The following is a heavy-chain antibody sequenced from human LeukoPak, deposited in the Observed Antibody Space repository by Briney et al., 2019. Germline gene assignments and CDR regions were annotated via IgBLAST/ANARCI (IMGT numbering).Heavy chain of an antibody. J-gene: IGHJ6*04. CDR3: ASLGYSYGPTLYVMDV. Sequence: SVKVSCKASGGTFSSYAISWVRQAPGQGLEWMGGIIPIFGTANYAQKFQGRVTITADESTSTAYMELSSLRSEDTAVYYCASLGYSYGPTLYVMDVWGKGTTVTVSS. V-gene: IGHV1-69*13. CDR1: GGTFSSYA. D-gene: IGHD5-18*01. CDR2: IIPIFGTA.